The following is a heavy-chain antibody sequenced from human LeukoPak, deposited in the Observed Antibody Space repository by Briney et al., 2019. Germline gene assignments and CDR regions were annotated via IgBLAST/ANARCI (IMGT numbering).Heavy chain of an antibody. CDR3: AKRGVVIRVILVGFHKEALYFDS. J-gene: IGHJ4*02. CDR2: ISGSGGTK. Sequence: GGSLRLSCAVSGSTLSNYGMSWVRQAPGKGLEWVAGISGSGGTKNYPDPVKGRFTISRDKPKNTLFMHMNSMRADVTAVYFCAKRGVVIRVILVGFHKEALYFDSWGQGVLVTV. V-gene: IGHV3-23*01. D-gene: IGHD3-22*01. CDR1: GSTLSNYG.